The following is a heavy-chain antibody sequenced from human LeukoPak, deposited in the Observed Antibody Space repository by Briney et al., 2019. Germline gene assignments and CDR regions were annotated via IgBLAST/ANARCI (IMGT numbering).Heavy chain of an antibody. CDR2: IGGDGGST. D-gene: IGHD3-22*01. CDR3: AKSTNYYDRSGRIDY. J-gene: IGHJ4*02. CDR1: GFTFDDYA. V-gene: IGHV3-43*02. Sequence: GGPLRFSCAASGFTFDDYAMHWVRQAAGEGLESVSLIGGDGGSTYYADSVKGRFTISRANSKNSLYLQMNSLRTEDTALYYCAKSTNYYDRSGRIDYWGQGTLVTVSS.